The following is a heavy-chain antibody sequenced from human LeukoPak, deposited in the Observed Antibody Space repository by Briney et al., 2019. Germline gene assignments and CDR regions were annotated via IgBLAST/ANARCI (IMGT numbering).Heavy chain of an antibody. V-gene: IGHV4-39*01. CDR3: ARPYGSGSRTYNWFDP. CDR2: IYYSGST. Sequence: WIRQPPGKGLEWIGSIYYSGSTYYNPSLKSRVTISVDTSKNQFSLKLSSVTAADTAVYYCARPYGSGSRTYNWFDPWGQGTLVTVSS. J-gene: IGHJ5*02. D-gene: IGHD3-10*01.